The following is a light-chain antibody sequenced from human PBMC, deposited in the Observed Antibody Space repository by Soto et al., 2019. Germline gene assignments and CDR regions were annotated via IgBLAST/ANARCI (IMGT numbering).Light chain of an antibody. J-gene: IGLJ1*01. Sequence: QSVLTQPPSASGTPGQRATISCSGVSSNIGSNYVYWYQQLPGTAPKLLIYSNNLRPSGVPDRFSGSKSGTSASLAISGLRSEDEADYYCAAWDDSLSGHYVFGTGTKVTVL. CDR2: SNN. CDR1: SSNIGSNY. V-gene: IGLV1-47*02. CDR3: AAWDDSLSGHYV.